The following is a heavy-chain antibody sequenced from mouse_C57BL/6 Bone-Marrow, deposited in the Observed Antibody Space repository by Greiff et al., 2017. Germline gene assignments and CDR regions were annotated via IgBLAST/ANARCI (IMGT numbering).Heavy chain of an antibody. CDR3: AKGNNYGRGYFDY. CDR1: GFSLTSYG. Sequence: QVQLKESGPGLVQPSQSLSITCTVSGFSLTSYGVHWVRQSPGKGLEWLGVIWRGGSTDYNAAFMSRLSITKANSKSHVFFNMNRLQADDTAIYCCAKGNNYGRGYFDYWGQGATLTVSS. J-gene: IGHJ2*01. CDR2: IWRGGST. D-gene: IGHD1-1*01. V-gene: IGHV2-5*01.